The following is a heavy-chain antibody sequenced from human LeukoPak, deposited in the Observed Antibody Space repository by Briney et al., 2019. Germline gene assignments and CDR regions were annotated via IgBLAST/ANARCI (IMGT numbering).Heavy chain of an antibody. V-gene: IGHV3-11*06. J-gene: IGHJ4*02. CDR2: ISSSRSYT. D-gene: IGHD3-16*01. CDR3: ASGGGGLVIGDY. CDR1: GFIFSDYY. Sequence: GGSLRLSCAASGFIFSDYYMTWIRQAPGKGLEWVSDISSSRSYTNYADSVKGRFTISRDNAKNSLYLQMNSLRADDTAVYYCASGGGGLVIGDYWGQGTLDTVSS.